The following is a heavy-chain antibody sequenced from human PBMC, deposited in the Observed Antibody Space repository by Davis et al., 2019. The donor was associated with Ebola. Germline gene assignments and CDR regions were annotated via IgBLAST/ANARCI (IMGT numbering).Heavy chain of an antibody. CDR1: GYTFTSYG. Sequence: ASVKVSCKASGYTFTSYGISWVRQAPGQGLEWMGWISAYNGNTNYAQKLQGRVTMTTDTSTSTAYMELRSLRSDDTAVYYCARDGRYDFWSEDYYGMDVWGQGTTVTVSS. V-gene: IGHV1-18*04. CDR2: ISAYNGNT. J-gene: IGHJ6*02. CDR3: ARDGRYDFWSEDYYGMDV. D-gene: IGHD3-3*01.